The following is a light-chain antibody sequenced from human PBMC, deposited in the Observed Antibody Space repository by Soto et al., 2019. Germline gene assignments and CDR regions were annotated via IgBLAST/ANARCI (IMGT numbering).Light chain of an antibody. Sequence: EIVMTQSPATLSVSPGERATLSCRASQSISTNLAWYQQKPGQAPRLLIYGASTRATGIPARFSGSGSGTDFTLTISRLQAEDFAGDYCQQYNNWPPLTFGGGTKVEIK. J-gene: IGKJ4*01. V-gene: IGKV3-15*01. CDR3: QQYNNWPPLT. CDR1: QSISTN. CDR2: GAS.